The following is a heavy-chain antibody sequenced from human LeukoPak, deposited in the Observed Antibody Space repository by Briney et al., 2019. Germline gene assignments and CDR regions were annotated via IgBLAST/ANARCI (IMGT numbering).Heavy chain of an antibody. D-gene: IGHD4-11*01. CDR3: ARDTDYLYAFDI. J-gene: IGHJ3*02. CDR2: ISGSGGST. CDR1: GFTFSSYA. Sequence: GGSLRLSCAASGFTFSSYAMSWVRQAPGKGLEWVSGISGSGGSTYYADSVKGRFTISRDNSKNTLYLQMNSLRAEDTAVYYCARDTDYLYAFDIWGQGTMVTVSS. V-gene: IGHV3-23*01.